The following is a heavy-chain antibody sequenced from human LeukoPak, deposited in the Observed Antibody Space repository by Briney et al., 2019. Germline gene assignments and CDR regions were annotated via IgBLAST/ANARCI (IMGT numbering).Heavy chain of an antibody. CDR3: ASGYCSGGNCYSG. V-gene: IGHV3-74*01. J-gene: IGHJ4*02. Sequence: GGSLRLSCAASGFSLTSYWMHWVRQAPGKGLVWVSRINNDGRTTSYADPVKGRFTISRDNAKNTVYLQMNSLRVEDTAVYYCASGYCSGGNCYSGWGQGTLVTVSS. CDR2: INNDGRTT. CDR1: GFSLTSYW. D-gene: IGHD2-15*01.